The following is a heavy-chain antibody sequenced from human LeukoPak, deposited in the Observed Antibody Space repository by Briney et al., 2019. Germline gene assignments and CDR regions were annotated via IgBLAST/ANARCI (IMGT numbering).Heavy chain of an antibody. CDR2: IYHSGST. CDR3: ARAKRYEVDY. D-gene: IGHD1-14*01. CDR1: GDSVSSSSYY. J-gene: IGHJ4*02. V-gene: IGHV4-39*07. Sequence: SETLSLTCSVSGDSVSSSSYYWGWIRQPPGKGLEWIGEIYHSGSTNYNPSLKSRVTISVDKSKNQFSLKLSSVTAADTAVYYCARAKRYEVDYWGQGTLVTVSS.